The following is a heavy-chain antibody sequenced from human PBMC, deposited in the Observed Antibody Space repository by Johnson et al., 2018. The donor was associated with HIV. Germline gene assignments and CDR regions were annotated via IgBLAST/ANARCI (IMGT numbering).Heavy chain of an antibody. D-gene: IGHD2/OR15-2a*01. CDR3: ARQYRNSRRRTGDVDI. Sequence: QMLLVESGGGVVQPGRSLRLSCAASGFTFSSYAMHWVRQAPGKGLEWVAIISYDGINKYYADSVKGRFTISRDNSKNTLYLQMNSLGIEDTAVYYCARQYRNSRRRTGDVDIWGQGTMVTVSS. J-gene: IGHJ3*02. CDR1: GFTFSSYA. CDR2: ISYDGINK. V-gene: IGHV3-30-3*01.